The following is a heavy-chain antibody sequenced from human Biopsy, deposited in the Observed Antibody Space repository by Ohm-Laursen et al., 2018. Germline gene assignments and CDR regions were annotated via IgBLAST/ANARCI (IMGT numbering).Heavy chain of an antibody. CDR1: GGSFSDYY. D-gene: IGHD3-22*01. V-gene: IGHV4-34*01. Sequence: SETLSLTCAVYGGSFSDYYWTWIRQPPGKGLEWIGEINHRGTTSYNPSLKSRVAISVDTSKKQLSLRLRSVTAADTAMYYCASVVLGPTNDAFDLWGQGTMVVVSS. J-gene: IGHJ3*01. CDR2: INHRGTT. CDR3: ASVVLGPTNDAFDL.